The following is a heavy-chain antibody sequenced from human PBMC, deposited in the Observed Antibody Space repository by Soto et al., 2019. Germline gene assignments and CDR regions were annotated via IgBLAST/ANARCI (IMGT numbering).Heavy chain of an antibody. CDR2: ISGSGGST. Sequence: EVQLLESGGGLVQPGGSLRLSCAASGFTFSSYAMSWVRQAPGKGLEWVSAISGSGGSTYYADSVKGRFTISRDNSKNTLFLQMKRVRAEDTAVYYCAKVVITIFGVVIMGGEDDYYYYMGVWGKRTKATVSS. D-gene: IGHD3-3*01. CDR1: GFTFSSYA. V-gene: IGHV3-23*01. CDR3: AKVVITIFGVVIMGGEDDYYYYMGV. J-gene: IGHJ6*03.